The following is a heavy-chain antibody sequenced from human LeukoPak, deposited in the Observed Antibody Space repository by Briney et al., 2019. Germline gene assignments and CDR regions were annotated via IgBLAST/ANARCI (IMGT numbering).Heavy chain of an antibody. Sequence: GGSLRLSCAASGFTFSSYSMNWVRQAPGKGLEWVSSISSSSSYIYYADAVKGRFTISRDNSKNTAYLQMNSLRAEDTAVYYCAKGPRTVRFGDRHKGIFDYWGQGTLVTVSS. J-gene: IGHJ4*02. CDR2: ISSSSSYI. CDR3: AKGPRTVRFGDRHKGIFDY. D-gene: IGHD3-10*01. CDR1: GFTFSSYS. V-gene: IGHV3-21*04.